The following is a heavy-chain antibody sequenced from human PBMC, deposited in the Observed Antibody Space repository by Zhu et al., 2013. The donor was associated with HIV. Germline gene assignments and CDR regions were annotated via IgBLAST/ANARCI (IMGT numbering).Heavy chain of an antibody. CDR1: GYTFTSYD. J-gene: IGHJ5*02. V-gene: IGHV1-8*01. CDR2: MNPNSGNT. Sequence: QVQLVQSGAEVKKPGASVKVSCKASGYTFTSYDINWVRQATGQGLEWMGWMNPNSGNTGYAQKFQGRVTMTRNTSISTAYMELSSLRSEDTAVYYCARGSDYYDSSGGETFDPWGRGNPWSPSPQ. CDR3: ARGSDYYDSSGGETFDP. D-gene: IGHD3-22*01.